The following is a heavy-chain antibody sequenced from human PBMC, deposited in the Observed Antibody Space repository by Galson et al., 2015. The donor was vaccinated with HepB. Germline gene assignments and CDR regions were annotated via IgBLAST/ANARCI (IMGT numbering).Heavy chain of an antibody. D-gene: IGHD5-18*01. CDR1: GDTFSSYA. J-gene: IGHJ4*02. V-gene: IGHV1-69*13. CDR2: IIPIFGTA. CDR3: ARDRSRAYSYGYTQFDY. Sequence: SVKVSCKASGDTFSSYAISWVRQAPGQGLEWMGGIIPIFGTANYAQKFQGRVTITADESTSTAYMELSSLRSEDTAVYYCARDRSRAYSYGYTQFDYWCQRTLVTVSS.